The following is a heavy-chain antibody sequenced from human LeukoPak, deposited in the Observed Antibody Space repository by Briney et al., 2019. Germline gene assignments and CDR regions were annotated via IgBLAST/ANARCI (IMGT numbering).Heavy chain of an antibody. V-gene: IGHV3-30*18. CDR1: GFTFSSYG. CDR3: AKGYDYVWGSYRYTKY. J-gene: IGHJ4*02. D-gene: IGHD3-16*02. Sequence: GGSLRLSCAASGFTFSSYGMHWVRQAPGKGLEWVAVISYDGSNKYYADSVKGRFTISRDNSKNTLYLQMNSLRAEDTAVYYCAKGYDYVWGSYRYTKYWGQGTLVTVSS. CDR2: ISYDGSNK.